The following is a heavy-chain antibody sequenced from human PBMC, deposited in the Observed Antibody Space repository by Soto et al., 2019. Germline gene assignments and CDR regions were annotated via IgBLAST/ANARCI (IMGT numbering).Heavy chain of an antibody. CDR1: GFTFSSYA. V-gene: IGHV3-23*01. J-gene: IGHJ4*02. CDR2: ISSSGGST. D-gene: IGHD3-22*01. CDR3: AKYQPMTQPRPYFDY. Sequence: EVQLLESGGDLIQPGGSLRLSCAASGFTFSSYAMSWARQAPGKGLGWLSAISSSGGSTFYADSVKGRFTISRDNSRNTLYLQMNSLRAEDTAIYYCAKYQPMTQPRPYFDYWGQGTLVTVSS.